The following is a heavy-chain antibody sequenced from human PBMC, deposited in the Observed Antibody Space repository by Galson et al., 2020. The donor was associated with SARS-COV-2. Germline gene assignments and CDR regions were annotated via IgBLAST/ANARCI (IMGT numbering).Heavy chain of an antibody. CDR1: GFSLSNARMG. V-gene: IGHV2-26*01. Sequence: SGPTLVKPTETLTLTCTVSGFSLSNARMGVSWIRQPPGKALEWLAHIFSNDEKSYSTSLKSRLTISKDTSKSQVVLTMTNMDPVDTATYYCARTIRGLYYDSSGYNYNAFDIWGQGTMVTVSS. CDR2: IFSNDEK. J-gene: IGHJ3*02. CDR3: ARTIRGLYYDSSGYNYNAFDI. D-gene: IGHD3-22*01.